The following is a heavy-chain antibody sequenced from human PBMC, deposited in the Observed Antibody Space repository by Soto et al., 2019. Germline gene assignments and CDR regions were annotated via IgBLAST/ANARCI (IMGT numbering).Heavy chain of an antibody. V-gene: IGHV1-2*02. J-gene: IGHJ6*02. CDR2: INPKFGDT. D-gene: IGHD3-10*01. Sequence: QVQLVQSVAEVKEPGDSVRVSCEASGYTFTAYDIHWVRQAPGQGLEWMGWINPKFGDTTYAQDFQGSITMTRDMSISTVYMEWSRLTSDDTAIYYCARNMDYYYGPGSGNGHGFWGQGTTVTVFS. CDR3: ARNMDYYYGPGSGNGHGF. CDR1: GYTFTAYD.